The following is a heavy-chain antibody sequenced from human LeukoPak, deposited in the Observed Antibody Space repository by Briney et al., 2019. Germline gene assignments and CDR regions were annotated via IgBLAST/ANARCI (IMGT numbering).Heavy chain of an antibody. J-gene: IGHJ4*02. V-gene: IGHV4-34*01. CDR1: GGSFSGYY. CDR2: INHSGST. Sequence: SETLSLTCAVYGGSFSGYYWSWIRQPPGKGLEWIGEINHSGSTNYNPSLKSRVTISVDTSKNQFSLKLSSVTAADTAVYYCARERRSSSCTRYFDYWGQGTLVTVSS. D-gene: IGHD2-2*01. CDR3: ARERRSSSCTRYFDY.